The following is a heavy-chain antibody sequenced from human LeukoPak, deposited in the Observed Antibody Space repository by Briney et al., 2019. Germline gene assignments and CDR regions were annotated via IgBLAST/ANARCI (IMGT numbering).Heavy chain of an antibody. Sequence: SETLSLTCAAYGGSFSGYYWSWIRQPPGKGLEWIGEINHSGSTNYNPSLKSRVTISVDTSKNQFSLKLSSVTAADTAVYYCARGGHCSSTSCPWFDPWGQEPWSPSPQ. V-gene: IGHV4-34*01. J-gene: IGHJ5*02. D-gene: IGHD2-2*01. CDR2: INHSGST. CDR1: GGSFSGYY. CDR3: ARGGHCSSTSCPWFDP.